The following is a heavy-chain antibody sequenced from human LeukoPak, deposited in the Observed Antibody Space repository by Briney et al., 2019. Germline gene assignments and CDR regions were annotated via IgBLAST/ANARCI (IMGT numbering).Heavy chain of an antibody. CDR3: ARGRRYSYGYEYYYYYMDV. D-gene: IGHD5-18*01. J-gene: IGHJ6*03. Sequence: KPSETLSLTCTVSGGSISSSSYYWGWIRQPPGKGLEWIGSIYYSGSTYYNPSLKSRVTISVDTSKNQFSLKLSSVTAADTAVYYCARGRRYSYGYEYYYYYMDVWGKGTTVTVSS. V-gene: IGHV4-39*07. CDR1: GGSISSSSYY. CDR2: IYYSGST.